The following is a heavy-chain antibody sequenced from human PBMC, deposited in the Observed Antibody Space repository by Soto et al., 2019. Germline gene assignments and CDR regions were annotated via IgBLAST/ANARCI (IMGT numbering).Heavy chain of an antibody. V-gene: IGHV3-73*01. D-gene: IGHD3-16*01. CDR2: IRSKANSYAT. Sequence: EVQLVESGGGLVQPGGYLKLSCAASGFTFSGSAMHWVRQASGKGLEWVGRIRSKANSYATAYAASVKGRFTISRDDSKNTAYLQMNSLKTEDTAVYYCTSRAGGVDYWGQGTLVTVSS. CDR1: GFTFSGSA. CDR3: TSRAGGVDY. J-gene: IGHJ4*02.